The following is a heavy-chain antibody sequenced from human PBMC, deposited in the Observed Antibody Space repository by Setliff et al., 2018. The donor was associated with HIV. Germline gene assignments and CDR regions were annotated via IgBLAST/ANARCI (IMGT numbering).Heavy chain of an antibody. V-gene: IGHV1-8*02. CDR2: MNPNSGNT. Sequence: ASVKVSCKASGYTFTNYDINWVRQATGQGLEWMGRMNPNSGNTEYAQQFQGRVTMTTDTSTSTAYMGLRSLRSDDTAVYYCARTSLPSYDTLTGYYSPEPWGQGTLVTVSS. CDR1: GYTFTNYD. D-gene: IGHD3-9*01. J-gene: IGHJ5*02. CDR3: ARTSLPSYDTLTGYYSPEP.